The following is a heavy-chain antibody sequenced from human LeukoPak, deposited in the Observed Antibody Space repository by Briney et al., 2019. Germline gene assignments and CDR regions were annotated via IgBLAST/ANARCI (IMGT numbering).Heavy chain of an antibody. J-gene: IGHJ4*02. D-gene: IGHD2-15*01. CDR2: ISGSGGST. CDR1: VFIFSSQS. Sequence: GRTLGLLCAASVFIFSSQSISWARQAPRKGLEWVSAISGSGGSTYYADSVKGRFTISRDNSKNTLYLQMNSLRAEDTAVYYCAKAREDIPESFDYWGQGTLVTVSS. CDR3: AKAREDIPESFDY. V-gene: IGHV3-23*01.